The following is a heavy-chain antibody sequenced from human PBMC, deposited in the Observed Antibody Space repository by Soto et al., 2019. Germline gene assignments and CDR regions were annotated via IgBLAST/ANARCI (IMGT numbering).Heavy chain of an antibody. Sequence: GESLKISCKGSGYSFTSYGMHWVRQAPGKGLEWVSTITTSGGSTYYADSVKGRFTISRDNSKNTLYLQMNSLRADDTAVYYCAKDSPYYDILTSLFDYWGQGTLVTVSS. V-gene: IGHV3-23*01. J-gene: IGHJ4*02. CDR3: AKDSPYYDILTSLFDY. CDR1: GYSFTSYG. D-gene: IGHD3-9*01. CDR2: ITTSGGST.